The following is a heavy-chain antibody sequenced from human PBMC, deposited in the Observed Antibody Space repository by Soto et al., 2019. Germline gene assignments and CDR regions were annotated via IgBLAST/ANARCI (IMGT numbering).Heavy chain of an antibody. CDR3: ARSKKQNPYYYDSSGLFDY. Sequence: PSETLSLTCTVSGGSISSYYWSWIRQPPGKGLEWIGYIYYSGSTNYNPSPKSRVTISVDTSKNQFSLKLSSVTAADTAVYYCARSKKQNPYYYDSSGLFDYWGQGTLVTVSS. V-gene: IGHV4-59*01. J-gene: IGHJ4*02. CDR2: IYYSGST. CDR1: GGSISSYY. D-gene: IGHD3-22*01.